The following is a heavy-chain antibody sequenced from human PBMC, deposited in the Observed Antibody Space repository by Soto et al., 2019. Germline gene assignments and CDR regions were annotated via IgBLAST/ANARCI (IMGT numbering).Heavy chain of an antibody. V-gene: IGHV3-53*01. CDR3: AKCMGSSWIGVIDN. CDR1: GFTVSTNY. J-gene: IGHJ4*02. Sequence: GSLRLSCAASGFTVSTNYVSWVRQSPGKGLEWVSVIYTGGSTYYADSVKGRFTISRDNSKNRLFLQMNSLRAEDTAIYYCAKCMGSSWIGVIDNWGQGTLVTVSS. D-gene: IGHD6-13*01. CDR2: IYTGGST.